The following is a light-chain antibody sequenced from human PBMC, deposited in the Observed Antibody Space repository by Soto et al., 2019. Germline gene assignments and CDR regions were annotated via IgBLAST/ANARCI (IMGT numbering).Light chain of an antibody. J-gene: IGKJ4*01. CDR2: GAS. CDR1: QSVSSSY. CDR3: QQYGSSPLT. V-gene: IGKV3-20*01. Sequence: EIVLTQSPGTLSLSPGERATLSCRASQSVSSSYLVWYQQKPGQAPRLLIFGASTRATGIPDRLSGSGSGTDFTLTISRLEPADFAVYYCQQYGSSPLTFGGGTKVEIK.